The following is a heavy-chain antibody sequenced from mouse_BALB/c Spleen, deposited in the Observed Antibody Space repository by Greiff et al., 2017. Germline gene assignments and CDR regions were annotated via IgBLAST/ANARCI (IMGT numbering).Heavy chain of an antibody. Sequence: VQLQQSGAELVKPGASVKLSCTASGFNIKDTYMHWVKQRPEQGLEWIGRIDPANGNTKYDPKFQGKATITADTSSNTAYLQLSSLTSEDTAVYYCQRGTVGLMDYWGQGTSVTVSS. CDR1: GFNIKDTY. CDR3: QRGTVGLMDY. D-gene: IGHD1-1*01. V-gene: IGHV14-3*02. CDR2: IDPANGNT. J-gene: IGHJ4*01.